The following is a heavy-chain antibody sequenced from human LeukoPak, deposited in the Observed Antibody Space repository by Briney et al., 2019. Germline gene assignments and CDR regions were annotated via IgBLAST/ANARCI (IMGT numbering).Heavy chain of an antibody. CDR1: GFTFSTSA. Sequence: GGSLRLSCAASGFTFSTSAMSWVRQAPGKGLEWVSTISGSGASTYYADSVKGRFTISRDNSENTLYLQMNSLRAEDTAVYYCAKDPPRYCSSDTCWGQGTLATVSS. CDR3: AKDPPRYCSSDTC. J-gene: IGHJ4*02. CDR2: ISGSGAST. V-gene: IGHV3-23*01. D-gene: IGHD2-2*01.